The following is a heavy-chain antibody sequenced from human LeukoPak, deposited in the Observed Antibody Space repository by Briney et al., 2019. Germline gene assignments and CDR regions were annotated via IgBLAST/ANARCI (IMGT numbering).Heavy chain of an antibody. Sequence: GGSLRLSCAASGFTFSSYSMNWVRQAPGKGLEWVSSISSSSSYIYYADSVKGRFTISRDNAKNSLYLQMNSLRAEDTALYYCARENSRAAPGFPGWGQGTLVTVSS. CDR1: GFTFSSYS. CDR3: ARENSRAAPGFPG. V-gene: IGHV3-21*01. D-gene: IGHD6-13*01. CDR2: ISSSSSYI. J-gene: IGHJ4*02.